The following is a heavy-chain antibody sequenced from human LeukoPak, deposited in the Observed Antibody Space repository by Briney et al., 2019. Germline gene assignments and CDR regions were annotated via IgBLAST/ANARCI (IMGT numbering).Heavy chain of an antibody. J-gene: IGHJ4*02. D-gene: IGHD7-27*01. CDR3: ARDLSSTPNWEFDY. CDR2: INANSGVT. Sequence: ASVKVSCKASGCTVSGYFIHWVRQGAGQGLEWMGRINANSGVTEYAQNFQGRVAMSRDTSINTASMELSWLTSDDTAVYYCARDLSSTPNWEFDYWGQGTLVTVSS. V-gene: IGHV1-2*06. CDR1: GCTVSGYF.